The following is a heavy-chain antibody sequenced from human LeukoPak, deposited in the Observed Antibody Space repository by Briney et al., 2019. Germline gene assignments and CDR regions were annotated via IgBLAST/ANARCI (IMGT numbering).Heavy chain of an antibody. CDR3: ARDQGGWLRFYYYYYMDV. V-gene: IGHV3-21*01. CDR2: ISSSSSYI. J-gene: IGHJ6*03. Sequence: PGGSLRLSCAASGFTFSSYSMNWVRQAPGKGLEWVSSISSSSSYIYYADSVKGRFTISRDNAKNSLYLQMNSLRAEDTAVYYCARDQGGWLRFYYYYYMDVWGKGTTVTVSS. CDR1: GFTFSSYS. D-gene: IGHD5-12*01.